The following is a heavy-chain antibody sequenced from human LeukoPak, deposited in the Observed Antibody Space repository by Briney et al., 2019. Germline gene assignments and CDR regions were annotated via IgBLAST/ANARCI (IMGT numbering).Heavy chain of an antibody. J-gene: IGHJ6*02. Sequence: PSETLSLTCTVSGGSVSSRCYYWGWIRQPPGEGLEWIGSIYYSGSTYYNPSLKSRVTISVDTSKNQSSLKLSSVTAADTAVYYCARLDSSGYYTLDVWGQGTTVTVSS. D-gene: IGHD3-22*01. CDR2: IYYSGST. CDR1: GGSVSSRCYY. V-gene: IGHV4-39*01. CDR3: ARLDSSGYYTLDV.